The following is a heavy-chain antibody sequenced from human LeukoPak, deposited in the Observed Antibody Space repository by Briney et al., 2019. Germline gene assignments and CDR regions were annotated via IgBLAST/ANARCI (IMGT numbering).Heavy chain of an antibody. CDR1: GGSISSGGYY. Sequence: PSETLSLTCTVSGGSISSGGYYWSWVRQHPGKGLEWIGYIYYSGSTYYNPSLKSRVTISVDTSKNQFSLKLSSVTAADTAVYYCARQPAAGHFDYWGQGTLVTVSS. V-gene: IGHV4-39*01. D-gene: IGHD6-13*01. J-gene: IGHJ4*02. CDR2: IYYSGST. CDR3: ARQPAAGHFDY.